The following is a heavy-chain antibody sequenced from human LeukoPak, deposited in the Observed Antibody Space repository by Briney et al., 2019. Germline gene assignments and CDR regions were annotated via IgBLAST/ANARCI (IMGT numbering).Heavy chain of an antibody. D-gene: IGHD3-3*01. V-gene: IGHV3-48*03. J-gene: IGHJ3*02. CDR3: ATQGRSAIPGI. Sequence: GGSLRLSCAASGLTFSSSEMNWVRQAPGKGLEWISYISSRGGTIYHADSVKGRFTVSRDNAKNSLYLQMNSLRAEDTAVYYCATQGRSAIPGIWGQGTMVTVSS. CDR1: GLTFSSSE. CDR2: ISSRGGTI.